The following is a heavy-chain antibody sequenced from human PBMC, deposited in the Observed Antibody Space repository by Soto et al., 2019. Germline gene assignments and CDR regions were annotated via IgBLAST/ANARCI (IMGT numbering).Heavy chain of an antibody. V-gene: IGHV3-30-3*01. D-gene: IGHD3-22*01. J-gene: IGHJ4*02. CDR1: GFTFSKYA. CDR2: ISNDGINP. Sequence: QVQLVESGGGVVQPERSLRLSCAASGFTFSKYAMHWVRQARGTGLEWVAVISNDGINPYYADSVKGRFTISRDNSKNTLYLQMNSLREEDTAVYYCARTGYDRSGYFVEYYFDYWGQGTLVTVSS. CDR3: ARTGYDRSGYFVEYYFDY.